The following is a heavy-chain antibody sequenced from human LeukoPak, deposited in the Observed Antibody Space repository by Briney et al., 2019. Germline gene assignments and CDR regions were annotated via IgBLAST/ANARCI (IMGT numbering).Heavy chain of an antibody. J-gene: IGHJ4*02. V-gene: IGHV3-21*01. CDR2: ISSASSYI. D-gene: IGHD3-10*01. CDR3: AREKRFGELLSYSDY. Sequence: GGSLRLSCAASGFTFSSYSMNWVRQAPGKGLEWVSAISSASSYIYYADSVKGRFTVSRDNTKNSLYLNMNSLRDEDTAIYYCAREKRFGELLSYSDYWGQGTLVTVSS. CDR1: GFTFSSYS.